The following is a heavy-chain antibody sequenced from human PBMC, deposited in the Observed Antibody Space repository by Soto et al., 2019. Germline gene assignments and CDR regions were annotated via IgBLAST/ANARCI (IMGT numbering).Heavy chain of an antibody. V-gene: IGHV3-33*01. J-gene: IGHJ6*02. Sequence: QVQLVESGGGVVQPGRSLRLSCAASGFTFSSYGMHWVRQAPGKGLEWVAVIWYDGSNKYYADSVKGRFTISRDNSKNTLYLQMNSLRAEDTAVYYCARDPYSSRTYYYYGMDVWGQGTTVNVSS. CDR1: GFTFSSYG. D-gene: IGHD6-13*01. CDR2: IWYDGSNK. CDR3: ARDPYSSRTYYYYGMDV.